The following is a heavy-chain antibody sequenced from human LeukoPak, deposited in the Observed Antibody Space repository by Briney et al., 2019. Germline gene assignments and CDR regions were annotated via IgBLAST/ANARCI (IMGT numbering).Heavy chain of an antibody. Sequence: GASVKVSCKASGYTFTSYGISWVRQAPGQGLEWMGWISAYNGNTNYAQKLQGRVTMTTDTSTSTAYMELRSLRSDDTAVYYCARNTLYYYDSSGPKGESYYYYGMDVWGQGTTVTVSS. CDR3: ARNTLYYYDSSGPKGESYYYYGMDV. V-gene: IGHV1-18*01. CDR2: ISAYNGNT. CDR1: GYTFTSYG. J-gene: IGHJ6*02. D-gene: IGHD3-22*01.